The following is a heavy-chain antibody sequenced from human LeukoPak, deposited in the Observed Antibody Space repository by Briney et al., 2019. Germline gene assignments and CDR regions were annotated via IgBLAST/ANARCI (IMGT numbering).Heavy chain of an antibody. V-gene: IGHV4-59*01. Sequence: PSESLSLTCTVSGASIVSSYWSWTRQPPGGGLEWIGYIDHSGSANYSPSLKSRVTLSVDTSKNQFSLKVSSVTAADTAVYYCARIDSAYYYGMDVGGQGTTVTVSS. CDR2: IDHSGSA. CDR1: GASIVSSY. CDR3: ARIDSAYYYGMDV. J-gene: IGHJ6*02. D-gene: IGHD2-15*01.